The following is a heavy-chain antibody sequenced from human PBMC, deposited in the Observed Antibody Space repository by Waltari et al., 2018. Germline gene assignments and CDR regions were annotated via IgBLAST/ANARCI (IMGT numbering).Heavy chain of an antibody. V-gene: IGHV3-48*01. J-gene: IGHJ4*02. D-gene: IGHD4-17*01. CDR2: INPSSSTI. CDR3: AKGGTTVTLFDY. CDR1: AFTFSYYN. Sequence: EVQLVESGGGLVQPGGSLRLSCAASAFTFSYYNMHWVRQAPGKGLEWVSHINPSSSTIYYADSVKGRFTISRDNAKNSLYMQMNSLRAEDTAVYYCAKGGTTVTLFDYWGQGTLVTVSS.